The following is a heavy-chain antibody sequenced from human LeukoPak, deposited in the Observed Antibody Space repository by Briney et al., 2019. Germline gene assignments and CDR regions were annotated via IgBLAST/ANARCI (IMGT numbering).Heavy chain of an antibody. V-gene: IGHV3-74*01. J-gene: IGHJ4*02. Sequence: GALRLSCAAPGFTFGTDWMNWVRQAPGKGLVWVSRINSDGSSISYADSVKGRFTISRDNAKNTLYLQMNRLRAEDTGVYYCGGGGYLLDYWVQGALATDSS. CDR2: INSDGSSI. D-gene: IGHD1-26*01. CDR3: GGGGYLLDY. CDR1: GFTFGTDW.